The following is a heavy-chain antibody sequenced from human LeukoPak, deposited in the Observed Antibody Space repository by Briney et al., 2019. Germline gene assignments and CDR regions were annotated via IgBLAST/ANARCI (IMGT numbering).Heavy chain of an antibody. CDR1: GFIFYEYA. J-gene: IGHJ3*02. Sequence: SLRLSCAASGFIFYEYAMHWVRHGPGKGLEWGSGVIWNSRPLAYVHSVKGRFTISRDNANNSLYLQMNSLTPEDTALYHCAKSGIWGEGVAFDIWGQGTMVIVS. CDR2: VIWNSRPL. V-gene: IGHV3-9*01. CDR3: AKSGIWGEGVAFDI. D-gene: IGHD3-10*01.